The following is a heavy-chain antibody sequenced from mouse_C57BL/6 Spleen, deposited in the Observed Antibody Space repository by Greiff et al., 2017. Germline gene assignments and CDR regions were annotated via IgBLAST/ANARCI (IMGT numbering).Heavy chain of an antibody. J-gene: IGHJ1*03. CDR2: IYPGDGDT. Sequence: QLQQSGPELVKPGASVKISCKASGYAFSSSRMNWVKQRPGQGLEWIGRIYPGDGDTNYNGKFKGKATLTADQSSSTAYMQLSSLTSEDSAVYFCARSDDGYCCWYFDVWGTGTTVTVSS. CDR1: GYAFSSSR. D-gene: IGHD2-3*01. CDR3: ARSDDGYCCWYFDV. V-gene: IGHV1-82*01.